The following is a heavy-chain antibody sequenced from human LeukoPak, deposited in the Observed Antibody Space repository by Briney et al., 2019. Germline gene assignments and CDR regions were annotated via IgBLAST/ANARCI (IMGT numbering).Heavy chain of an antibody. CDR2: IYTSGST. CDR1: GGSISSSSYY. J-gene: IGHJ6*03. D-gene: IGHD3-10*01. Sequence: ASETLSLTCTVSGGSISSSSYYWGWIRQPPGKGLEWIGRIYTSGSTNYNPSLKSRVTISVDTSKNQFSLKLSSVTAADTAVYYCGRGYGSGTVLVWGKGTTVTVSS. CDR3: GRGYGSGTVLV. V-gene: IGHV4-61*02.